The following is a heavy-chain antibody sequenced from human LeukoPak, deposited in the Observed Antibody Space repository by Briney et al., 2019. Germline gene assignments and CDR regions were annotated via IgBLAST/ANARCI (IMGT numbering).Heavy chain of an antibody. CDR3: TSNYSSSY. J-gene: IGHJ4*02. CDR2: INSDGTGT. D-gene: IGHD6-13*01. Sequence: PGGSLRLSCAASGLTFSSYWMHWVRQAPGKGLVWAARINSDGTGTTYADSVKGRFTISRDNAKNTLYLQMNSLRAEDTAVYYCTSNYSSSYWGQGTLVTVSS. CDR1: GLTFSSYW. V-gene: IGHV3-74*01.